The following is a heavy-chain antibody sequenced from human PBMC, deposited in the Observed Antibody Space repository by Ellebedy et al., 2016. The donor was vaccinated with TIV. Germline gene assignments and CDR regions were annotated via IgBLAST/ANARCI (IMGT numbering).Heavy chain of an antibody. V-gene: IGHV1-24*01. J-gene: IGHJ6*02. CDR3: AKGGSYPSQGLYYYYGMDV. CDR2: FDPEDGET. CDR1: GYTLTELS. Sequence: ASVKVSCKVSGYTLTELSMHWVRQAPGKGLEWMGGFDPEDGETIYAQKFQGRVTMTEDTSTDTAYMELSSLRSEDTAVYYCAKGGSYPSQGLYYYYGMDVWGQGTTVTVSS. D-gene: IGHD1-26*01.